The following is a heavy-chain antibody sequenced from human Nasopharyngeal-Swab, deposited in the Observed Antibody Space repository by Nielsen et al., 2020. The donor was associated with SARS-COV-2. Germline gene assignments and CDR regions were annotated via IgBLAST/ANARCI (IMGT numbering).Heavy chain of an antibody. CDR2: FDPEDGET. J-gene: IGHJ6*02. D-gene: IGHD2-2*01. CDR1: GSTLTEIS. V-gene: IGHV1-24*01. Sequence: ASVKVSCKVSGSTLTEISMHWVRQAHGRGLEWMGGFDPEDGETIYAQKFQGRVTMTEDTSIDTAYMELRSLRSEDTAVYYCATGLIVVVPAAMDVWGQGTTVTVSS. CDR3: ATGLIVVVPAAMDV.